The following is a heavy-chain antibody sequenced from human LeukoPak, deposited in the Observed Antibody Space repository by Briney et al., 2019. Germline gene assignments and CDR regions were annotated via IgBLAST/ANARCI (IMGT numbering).Heavy chain of an antibody. CDR3: ARTASFYKRFDY. CDR1: GGSISSYY. Sequence: SETLFLTCTVSGGSISSYYWSWIRQPPEKGLEWIGCIYYSGSTNYNPSLKSRVTISVDTSKNQFSLKLSSVTAADTAVYYCARTASFYKRFDYWGQGTLVTVSS. V-gene: IGHV4-59*01. CDR2: IYYSGST. J-gene: IGHJ4*02. D-gene: IGHD3-16*02.